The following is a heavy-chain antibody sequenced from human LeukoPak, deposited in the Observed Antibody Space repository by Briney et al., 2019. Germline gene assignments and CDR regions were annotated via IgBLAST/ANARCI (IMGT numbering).Heavy chain of an antibody. CDR1: GFTFSSYA. V-gene: IGHV3-7*01. Sequence: GGSLRLSCAASGFTFSSYAMSWVRQAPGKGLEWVANIKQDGSEKYYVDSVKGRFTISRDNAKNSLYLQMNSLRAEDTAVYYCAREDYYDSSGYYAHYFDYWGQGTLVTVSS. D-gene: IGHD3-22*01. CDR2: IKQDGSEK. J-gene: IGHJ4*02. CDR3: AREDYYDSSGYYAHYFDY.